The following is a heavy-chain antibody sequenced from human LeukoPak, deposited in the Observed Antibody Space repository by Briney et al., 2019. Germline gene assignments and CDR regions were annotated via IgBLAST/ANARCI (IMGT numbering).Heavy chain of an antibody. D-gene: IGHD3-3*01. CDR2: FDPEDGET. CDR1: GYTLTELS. J-gene: IGHJ4*02. CDR3: AGQFGVVIDYDYYFDY. V-gene: IGHV1-24*01. Sequence: ASVKVSCKVSGYTLTELSMHWVRQAPGKGLEWMGGFDPEDGETIYAQKFQGRVTITADESTSTAYMELSSLRSEDTAVYYCAGQFGVVIDYDYYFDYWGQGTLVTVSS.